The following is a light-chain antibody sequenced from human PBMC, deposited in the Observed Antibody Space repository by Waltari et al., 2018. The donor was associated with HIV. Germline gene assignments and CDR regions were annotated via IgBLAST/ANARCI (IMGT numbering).Light chain of an antibody. J-gene: IGLJ2*01. CDR1: SPSFGTTY. Sequence: QSVLTQPPSVSAPPGQKVTISCSGSSPSFGTTYVSWYQQVPGTAPKLLIYDNNRRPSGIPDRFSGSKSGTSATLAITGLQTGDEADYYCGTWDNSLSAGFFGGGTKLTVL. CDR3: GTWDNSLSAGF. V-gene: IGLV1-51*01. CDR2: DNN.